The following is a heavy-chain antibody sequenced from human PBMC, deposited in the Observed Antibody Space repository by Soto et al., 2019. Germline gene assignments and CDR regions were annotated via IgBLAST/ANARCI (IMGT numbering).Heavy chain of an antibody. CDR3: AKAGYCGGGSCYSQVAGVCFDQ. V-gene: IGHV3-23*01. D-gene: IGHD2-15*01. CDR2: ISGTGTST. J-gene: IGHJ4*02. Sequence: GGSLRLSCAASGFTFSTYAMSWVRQAPGKGLECVSDISGTGTSTYYSDSVKGRFTISRDNSKNTLYLQMNSLRAEDTAIYYCAKAGYCGGGSCYSQVAGVCFDQWGQGTLVTVSS. CDR1: GFTFSTYA.